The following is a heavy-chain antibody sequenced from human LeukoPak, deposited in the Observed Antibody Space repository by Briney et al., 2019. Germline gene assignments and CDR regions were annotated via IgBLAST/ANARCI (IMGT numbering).Heavy chain of an antibody. Sequence: PGGSLRLSCTASGFTFNNYAMNWARQAPGEGLEWVSAISAIGGNTYYSHSVKGRFTISRDDSKNTLYLLMNSLRADDTALYYCAKVSSSDRSHYPPREGFDYWGQGTLVTVSS. J-gene: IGHJ4*02. CDR2: ISAIGGNT. D-gene: IGHD1-14*01. CDR3: AKVSSSDRSHYPPREGFDY. CDR1: GFTFNNYA. V-gene: IGHV3-23*01.